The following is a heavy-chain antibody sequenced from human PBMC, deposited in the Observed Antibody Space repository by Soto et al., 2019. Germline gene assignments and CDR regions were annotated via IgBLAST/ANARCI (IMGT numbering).Heavy chain of an antibody. CDR2: IYPGDSDT. CDR1: GYSFTSYW. Sequence: GESLKISCKVSGYSFTSYWIGWVRQMPGKGLEWMGIIYPGDSDTRYSPSFQGQVTLSADKSISTTYLQWSSLKAADTAMYYCARHLDYNSANAVDIWGQGTLVTVSS. CDR3: ARHLDYNSANAVDI. V-gene: IGHV5-51*01. D-gene: IGHD6-25*01. J-gene: IGHJ3*02.